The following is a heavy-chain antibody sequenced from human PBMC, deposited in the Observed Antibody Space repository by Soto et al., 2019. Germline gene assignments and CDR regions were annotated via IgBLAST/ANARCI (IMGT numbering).Heavy chain of an antibody. V-gene: IGHV4-61*01. Sequence: VQLQESGPGLVKPSETLSLTCTVSGGSVSSGSYYWSWIRQPPGKGLEWIGYIYYSGSTNYNPSLKSRVTISVDTSKNQFSLKLSSVTAADTAVYYCARAAWNYVRYWGQGTLVTVSS. D-gene: IGHD1-7*01. CDR3: ARAAWNYVRY. CDR1: GGSVSSGSYY. J-gene: IGHJ4*02. CDR2: IYYSGST.